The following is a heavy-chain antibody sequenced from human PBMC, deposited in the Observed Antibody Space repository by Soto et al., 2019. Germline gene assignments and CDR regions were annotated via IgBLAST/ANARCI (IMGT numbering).Heavy chain of an antibody. D-gene: IGHD2-15*01. V-gene: IGHV1-69*02. CDR1: GGTFSSYT. CDR3: ARDIGDRRPFGY. CDR2: IIPILGIA. J-gene: IGHJ4*02. Sequence: ASVKVSCKASGGTFSSYTISWVRQAPGQGLEWMGRIIPILGIANYAQKFQGRVTITADKSTSTAYMELSSLRSEDTAVYYCARDIGDRRPFGYWGQGTLVTVSS.